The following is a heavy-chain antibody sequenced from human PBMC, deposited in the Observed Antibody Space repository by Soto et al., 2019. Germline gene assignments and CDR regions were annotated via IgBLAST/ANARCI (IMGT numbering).Heavy chain of an antibody. J-gene: IGHJ5*02. V-gene: IGHV4-34*01. D-gene: IGHD1-7*01. Sequence: QVQLQQWGAGLLKPSETLSLTCAVYGGSFSGYYWSWIRQPPGKGLEWIGEINHSGSTNYNPSLKSRVTISVDTSKNQFSLKLSSVTAADTAVYYCARGQGVITGTPSWIDPWGQGTLVTVSS. CDR2: INHSGST. CDR1: GGSFSGYY. CDR3: ARGQGVITGTPSWIDP.